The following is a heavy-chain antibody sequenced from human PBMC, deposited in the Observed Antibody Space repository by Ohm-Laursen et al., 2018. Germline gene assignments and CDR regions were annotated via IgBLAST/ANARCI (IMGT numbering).Heavy chain of an antibody. J-gene: IGHJ1*01. Sequence: SLRLSCSASGFTFSIYGMHWVRQAPGKGLEWVAAISYEGSNKFYADSLKGRFTISRDNSQNTVYLQMDSLKAEDTAVYYCVKPTGHKIVASMGFASWGQGTLVTVSS. CDR3: VKPTGHKIVASMGFAS. D-gene: IGHD5-24*01. CDR2: ISYEGSNK. V-gene: IGHV3-30*18. CDR1: GFTFSIYG.